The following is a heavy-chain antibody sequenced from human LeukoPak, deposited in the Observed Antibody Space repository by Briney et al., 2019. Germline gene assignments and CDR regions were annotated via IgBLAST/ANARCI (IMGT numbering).Heavy chain of an antibody. CDR3: TTAVDVNSGSYGSYYYGMDV. V-gene: IGHV3-15*01. CDR2: IKSKTDGGTT. CDR1: GFTFSNTW. D-gene: IGHD1-26*01. Sequence: GGSLRLSCAASGFTFSNTWMSWVRQAPGKGLEWVGRIKSKTDGGTTDYAAPVKGRFTISRDDSKNTLYLQMNSLKTEDTAVYYCTTAVDVNSGSYGSYYYGMDVWGQGTTVTVSS. J-gene: IGHJ6*02.